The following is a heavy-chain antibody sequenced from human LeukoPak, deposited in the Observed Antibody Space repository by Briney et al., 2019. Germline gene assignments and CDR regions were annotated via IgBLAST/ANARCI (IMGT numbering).Heavy chain of an antibody. J-gene: IGHJ4*02. CDR2: IIAISGST. Sequence: PGGSLRLSCAASGFSFNNYAMAWVRQAPGKGLERVSRIIAISGSTFYADSVKGRFTISRDNSKNTLYLQMNSLRVEDTAVYYCVKGGYDFVEVAYFDFWGQGTPVTVSS. D-gene: IGHD5-12*01. V-gene: IGHV3-23*01. CDR1: GFSFNNYA. CDR3: VKGGYDFVEVAYFDF.